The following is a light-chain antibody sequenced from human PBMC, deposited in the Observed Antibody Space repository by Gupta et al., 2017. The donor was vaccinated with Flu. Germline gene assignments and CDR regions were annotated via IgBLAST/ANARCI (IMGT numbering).Light chain of an antibody. CDR3: QTWDTGIRV. CDR1: SGHSNYA. J-gene: IGLJ3*02. CDR2: VNSDGSH. V-gene: IGLV4-69*01. Sequence: QLVLTQSPSASASLGASVKLTCPLSSGHSNYAIAWHLQQPEKGPRFLMKVNSDGSHSKGDGIPDRFSGSRSGAERYLTISSLQSEDEADYYCQTWDTGIRVFGGGTKLTVL.